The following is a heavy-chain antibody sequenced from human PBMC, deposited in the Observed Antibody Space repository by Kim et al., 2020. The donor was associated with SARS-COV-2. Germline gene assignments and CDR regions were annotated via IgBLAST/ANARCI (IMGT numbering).Heavy chain of an antibody. Sequence: SETLSLTCTVSGVSVTGFYWSWIRQTPGKGLEWIGYVYFDGRTSYNPSLKSRVAISIDTSNRQFSLRLSSVTAADTAVYYCARYGGWFGPLTPRDYYYYGLDVWSQGTMVTVSS. CDR2: VYFDGRT. CDR3: ARYGGWFGPLTPRDYYYYGLDV. V-gene: IGHV4-4*08. D-gene: IGHD3-10*01. CDR1: GVSVTGFY. J-gene: IGHJ6*02.